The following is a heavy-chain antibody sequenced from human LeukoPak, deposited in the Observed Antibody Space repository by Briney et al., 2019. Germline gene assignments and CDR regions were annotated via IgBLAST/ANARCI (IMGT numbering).Heavy chain of an antibody. V-gene: IGHV4-34*01. J-gene: IGHJ4*02. CDR1: GGSFSGYY. CDR2: INHSGST. Sequence: SETLSLTCAVYGGSFSGYYWSWIRQPPGKGLEWIGEINHSGSTNYNPSLKSRVTISVDTSKNQFSLKLSSVTAADTAVYYCARQNIKRSSITMIVVARGDFDYWGQGTLVTVSS. D-gene: IGHD3-22*01. CDR3: ARQNIKRSSITMIVVARGDFDY.